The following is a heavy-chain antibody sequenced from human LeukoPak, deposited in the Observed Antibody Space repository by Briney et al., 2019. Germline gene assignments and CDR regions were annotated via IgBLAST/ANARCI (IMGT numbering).Heavy chain of an antibody. Sequence: GGSLRLSCAASGLTVSSNYMSWVRQAPGKGLEWVSVIYSGGSTYYADSVKGRFTISRDNSKNTLYLQMNTLRAEDTAVYYCARDPIRKYSYASDGGPYWGQGTLVTVSS. V-gene: IGHV3-53*01. CDR3: ARDPIRKYSYASDGGPY. CDR1: GLTVSSNY. D-gene: IGHD5-18*01. J-gene: IGHJ4*02. CDR2: IYSGGST.